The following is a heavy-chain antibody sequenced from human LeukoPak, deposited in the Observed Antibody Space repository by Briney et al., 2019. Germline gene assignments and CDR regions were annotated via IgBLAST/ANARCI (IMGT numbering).Heavy chain of an antibody. V-gene: IGHV1-46*01. CDR2: INPSGGST. J-gene: IGHJ4*02. CDR1: GYTFTSYY. CDR3: PREQHGSGSYYALGDY. Sequence: ASVKVSCKASGYTFTSYYMHWVRQAPGQGLEWMGIINPSGGSTSYAQKFQGRVTMTRDTSTSTVYMELSSLRSEDTAVYYCPREQHGSGSYYALGDYWGQGTLVTVSS. D-gene: IGHD3-10*01.